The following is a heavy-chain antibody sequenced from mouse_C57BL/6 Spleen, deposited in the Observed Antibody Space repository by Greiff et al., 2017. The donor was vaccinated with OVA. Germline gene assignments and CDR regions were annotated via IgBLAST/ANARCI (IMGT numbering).Heavy chain of an antibody. CDR2: IYPSDSET. J-gene: IGHJ4*01. CDR3: ARTVLHYYAMDY. CDR1: GYTFTSYW. D-gene: IGHD1-1*01. Sequence: VKLQQPGAELVRPGSSVKLSCKASGYTFTSYWMDWVKQRPGQGLEWIGNIYPSDSETHYNQKFKDKATLTVDKSSSTAYMQLSSLTSEDSAVYYCARTVLHYYAMDYWGQGTSVTVSS. V-gene: IGHV1-61*01.